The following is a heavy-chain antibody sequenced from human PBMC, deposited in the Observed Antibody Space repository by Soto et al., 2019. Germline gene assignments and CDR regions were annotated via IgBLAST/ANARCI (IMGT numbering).Heavy chain of an antibody. V-gene: IGHV3-30-3*01. CDR3: VLDRGHNSVYYELFGY. D-gene: IGHD3-22*01. Sequence: QVQLVDSGGGVVQPGRSLRLSCVASGFTFSYYAMHWVRQAPGKGLEWVAVISYDGSDNQYADSVKGLFTISRDNSKNTLYLQINSRIPEDTAVYLWVLDRGHNSVYYELFGYWGQGTLVAVSS. CDR1: GFTFSYYA. CDR2: ISYDGSDN. J-gene: IGHJ4*02.